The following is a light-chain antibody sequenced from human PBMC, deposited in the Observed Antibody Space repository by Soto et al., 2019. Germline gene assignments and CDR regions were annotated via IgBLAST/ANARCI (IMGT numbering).Light chain of an antibody. J-gene: IGKJ4*01. CDR3: QQYYGSPLT. CDR2: WAS. V-gene: IGKV4-1*01. CDR1: QSVFYSSNSKNY. Sequence: DIVMTQSPDSLAVSLGERATINCKSSQSVFYSSNSKNYLAWYQQKPGQPPKLLIYWASTRESGVPDRFSGSGSGTDFTLTISILQAEDVAVYYCQQYYGSPLTFGGGTKVEIK.